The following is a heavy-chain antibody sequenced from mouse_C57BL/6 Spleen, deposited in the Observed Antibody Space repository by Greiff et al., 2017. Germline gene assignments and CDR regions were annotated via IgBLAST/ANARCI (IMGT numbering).Heavy chain of an antibody. J-gene: IGHJ3*01. Sequence: VQLQESGAELVKPGASVKISCKASGYAFSSYWMNWVKQRPGQGLEWIGQIYPGDGDTNYNGKFKGKATLTADKSSSTAYMQLSSLTSEDSAVYFCARGGIAVTTKFAYWGQGTLVTVSA. CDR2: IYPGDGDT. V-gene: IGHV1-80*01. D-gene: IGHD2-5*01. CDR1: GYAFSSYW. CDR3: ARGGIAVTTKFAY.